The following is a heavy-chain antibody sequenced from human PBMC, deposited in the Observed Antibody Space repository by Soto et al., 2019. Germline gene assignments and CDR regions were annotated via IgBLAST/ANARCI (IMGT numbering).Heavy chain of an antibody. CDR2: FYYSGST. Sequence: SETLSLTCTVSGGSISGYYWSWIRQPPGKGLEWIGYFYYSGSTSYNPSLKSRLTISVDTSKNQFSLRLTSVTAADTAVYYCAREDSTGYYPFDYWGQGTLVTVS. J-gene: IGHJ4*02. V-gene: IGHV4-59*01. CDR1: GGSISGYY. CDR3: AREDSTGYYPFDY. D-gene: IGHD3-22*01.